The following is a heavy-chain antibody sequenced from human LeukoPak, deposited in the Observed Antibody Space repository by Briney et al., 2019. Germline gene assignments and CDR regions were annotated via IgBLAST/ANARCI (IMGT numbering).Heavy chain of an antibody. Sequence: SETLSLTCTVSGGSISSYYWSWIRQPPGKGLEWIGYIYYSGSTNYNPSLKSRVTISVDTSKNQFSLKLSSVTAADTAVYYCARVSGSYDYFDYWGQGTLVTVSP. CDR2: IYYSGST. V-gene: IGHV4-59*01. CDR3: ARVSGSYDYFDY. J-gene: IGHJ4*02. D-gene: IGHD1-26*01. CDR1: GGSISSYY.